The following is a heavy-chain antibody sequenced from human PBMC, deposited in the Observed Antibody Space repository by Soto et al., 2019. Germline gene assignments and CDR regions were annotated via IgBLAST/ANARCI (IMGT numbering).Heavy chain of an antibody. CDR1: GFTFSSYA. CDR3: VKRPADYCSSNGCYFDF. J-gene: IGHJ4*02. Sequence: PGGSLRLSCAASGFTFSSYAMSWVRQAPGKGLEWVSGISGSGGNTDYADSVKGRFTISRDNSKNTLHLRMDSLRAEDTAFYYCVKRPADYCSSNGCYFDFWGQGTLVTVSS. V-gene: IGHV3-23*01. D-gene: IGHD2-2*01. CDR2: ISGSGGNT.